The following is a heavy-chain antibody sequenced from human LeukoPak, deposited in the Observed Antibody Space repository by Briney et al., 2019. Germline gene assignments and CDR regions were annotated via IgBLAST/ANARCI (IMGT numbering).Heavy chain of an antibody. CDR3: ARDGVSMNAFDI. J-gene: IGHJ3*02. CDR2: IYHGGST. V-gene: IGHV4-38-2*02. Sequence: SETLSLTCTVSGYSISSGYYWGWIRQPPGKGLEWIGSIYHGGSTYYNPSLKSRVTISVDTSKNQFSLKLSSVTAADTAVYYCARDGVSMNAFDIWGQGTMVTVSS. CDR1: GYSISSGYY.